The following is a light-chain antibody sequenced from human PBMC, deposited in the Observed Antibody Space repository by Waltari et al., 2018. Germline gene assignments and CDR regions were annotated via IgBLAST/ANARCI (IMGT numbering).Light chain of an antibody. CDR3: QQSYSTPWT. CDR1: QSISSY. CDR2: AAS. V-gene: IGKV1-39*01. J-gene: IGKJ1*01. Sequence: QMTQSPSSLSASVGDRVTITCRASQSISSYLNWYQQKPGKAPKLLIYAASSLQSGVPSRFSGSGSGTDFTLTISSLQPEDFATYYCQQSYSTPWTFGQGTKVEIK.